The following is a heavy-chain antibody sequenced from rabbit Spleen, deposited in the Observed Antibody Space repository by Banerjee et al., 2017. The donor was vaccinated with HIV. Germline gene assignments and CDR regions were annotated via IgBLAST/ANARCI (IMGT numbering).Heavy chain of an antibody. J-gene: IGHJ4*01. CDR3: ARNFDL. V-gene: IGHV1S45*01. CDR2: IYAGSTGTI. Sequence: QEQLVESGGGLVQPGGSLKLSCTASGFSFSNKAVMCWVRQAPGKGLEWIGTIYAGSTGTIDFASWAKGRFTISKTSSTTVTLQMTSLTAPDTATYFCARNFDLWGQGTLVTVS. CDR1: GFSFSNKAV.